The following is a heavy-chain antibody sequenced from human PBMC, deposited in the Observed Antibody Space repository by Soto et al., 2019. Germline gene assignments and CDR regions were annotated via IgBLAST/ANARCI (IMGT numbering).Heavy chain of an antibody. CDR1: GGSFSGYY. Sequence: QVQLQQWGAGLLKPSETLSLTCVVYGGSFSGYYWSWIRQPPGKGLEWIGEINHSGSTNYNPSLTIRVTISVDTSKNQFSLKLSSVTAADTAVYYCARGFRFCSGGSCYSGWFDPWGQGTLVTVSS. V-gene: IGHV4-34*01. D-gene: IGHD2-15*01. J-gene: IGHJ5*02. CDR3: ARGFRFCSGGSCYSGWFDP. CDR2: INHSGST.